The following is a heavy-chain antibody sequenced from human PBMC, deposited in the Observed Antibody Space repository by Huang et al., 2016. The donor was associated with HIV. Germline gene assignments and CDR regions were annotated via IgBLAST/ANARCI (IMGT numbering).Heavy chain of an antibody. Sequence: EVRLVQSGSEVKKPGESLKISCRASGYNFLNYWVGWVRQMPGKGLELMVIIYPADSETKYSPSFQGQVTCLVDKSTDTTYLQWSGLRASDTAIYYCARRRETGGTYDWYYAMDVWGQGTTVTVAS. CDR1: GYNFLNYW. V-gene: IGHV5-51*01. CDR3: ARRRETGGTYDWYYAMDV. CDR2: IYPADSET. J-gene: IGHJ6*02. D-gene: IGHD2-21*01.